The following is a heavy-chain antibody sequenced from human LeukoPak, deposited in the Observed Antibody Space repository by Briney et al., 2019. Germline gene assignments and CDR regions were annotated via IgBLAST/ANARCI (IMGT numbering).Heavy chain of an antibody. J-gene: IGHJ5*02. CDR3: ARGGVNYKIAGP. Sequence: SETLSLTCTVSGGSITSYYWSWIRQPPGKGLEWIGYIYYNGSTNYNPSLKSRVTISVDTSKNQFSLKLSSVTAADTAVYYCARGGVNYKIAGPWGQGALVTVSS. CDR2: IYYNGST. CDR1: GGSITSYY. V-gene: IGHV4-59*01. D-gene: IGHD3-10*01.